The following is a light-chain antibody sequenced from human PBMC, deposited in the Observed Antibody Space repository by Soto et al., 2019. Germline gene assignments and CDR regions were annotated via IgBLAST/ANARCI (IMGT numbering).Light chain of an antibody. J-gene: IGLJ2*01. CDR2: ADS. Sequence: QSVLTQPASVSGSPGQSITISCTGTSSDVGSYILVSWYQQHPGKAPKLMIYADSKRPSGLSNRFSGSKSGNTASLTISGLQAEDEAGYYCCSYATSGTLIFGGGTQLTVL. CDR3: CSYATSGTLI. V-gene: IGLV2-23*01. CDR1: SSDVGSYIL.